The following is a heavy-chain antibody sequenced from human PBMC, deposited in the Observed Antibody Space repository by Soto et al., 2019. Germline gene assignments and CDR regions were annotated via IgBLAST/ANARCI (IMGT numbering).Heavy chain of an antibody. CDR2: IYWDDDK. J-gene: IGHJ4*02. CDR1: GFSLTTYGVG. V-gene: IGHV2-5*02. Sequence: QITLKESGPTLVKPTQTLTLTCTFSGFSLTTYGVGVGWIRQPPGKALQWLALIYWDDDKRYCPPLKSRLTIIKDTSKNQVVLTMTNMDPVDTATYFCAHRLTLNTDWNYGRFDYWGQGTLVTVSS. D-gene: IGHD1-7*01. CDR3: AHRLTLNTDWNYGRFDY.